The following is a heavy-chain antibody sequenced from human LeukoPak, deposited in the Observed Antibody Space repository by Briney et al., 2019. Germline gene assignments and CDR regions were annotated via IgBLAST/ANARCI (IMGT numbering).Heavy chain of an antibody. J-gene: IGHJ6*03. CDR2: IRNDGNEI. D-gene: IGHD1-14*01. CDR3: AKTGFQWGEYFYYMDV. CDR1: GFTFSNYA. Sequence: PGGSLRLSCAASGFTFSNYAMHWVRQAPGKGLEWVAFIRNDGNEIYYADSVKGRFTISRDNSRDTLYFQMNSLIYEDTAVYYCAKTGFQWGEYFYYMDVWGKRTTVTVSS. V-gene: IGHV3-30*02.